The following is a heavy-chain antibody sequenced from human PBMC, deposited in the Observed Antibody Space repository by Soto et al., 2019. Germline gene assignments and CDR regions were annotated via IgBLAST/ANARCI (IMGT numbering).Heavy chain of an antibody. CDR1: GFTFSDYY. V-gene: IGHV3-11*01. J-gene: IGHJ6*02. CDR3: AGGYYDILTGYYGMDV. Sequence: LRLSCAASGFTFSDYYMSWIRQAPGKGLEWVSYISSSGSTIYYADSVKGRFTISRDNAKNSLYLQMNSLRAEDTAVYYCAGGYYDILTGYYGMDVWGQGTTVTVSS. CDR2: ISSSGSTI. D-gene: IGHD3-9*01.